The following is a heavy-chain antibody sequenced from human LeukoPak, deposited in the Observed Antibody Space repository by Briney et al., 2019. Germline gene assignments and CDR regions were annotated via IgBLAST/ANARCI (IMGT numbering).Heavy chain of an antibody. CDR1: GGTFSSDA. Sequence: GASVKVSCKTSGGTFSSDAISWVRQAPGQGPEWMGVIMPIFGTTNYAQKFQGRLTITADESTSTAYMELSSLTSEDTAVYYCARAGYCGDGGCRGGSAFDVWGQGTMVTVSS. CDR3: ARAGYCGDGGCRGGSAFDV. J-gene: IGHJ3*01. D-gene: IGHD2-15*01. V-gene: IGHV1-69*13. CDR2: IMPIFGTT.